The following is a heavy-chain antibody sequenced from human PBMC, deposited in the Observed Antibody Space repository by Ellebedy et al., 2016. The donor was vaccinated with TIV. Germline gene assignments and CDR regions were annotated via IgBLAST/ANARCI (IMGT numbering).Heavy chain of an antibody. CDR3: ASYDSSGYHC. Sequence: GGSLRLXXAASGFTLSNYGMHWVRQAPGKGLEWVAVIWYNGSNRNYGDSVRGRFTISRDNSKNTLYLQMNSLRAEDTAVYYCASYDSSGYHCWGQGTLVTVSS. D-gene: IGHD3-22*01. V-gene: IGHV3-33*08. CDR2: IWYNGSNR. J-gene: IGHJ4*02. CDR1: GFTLSNYG.